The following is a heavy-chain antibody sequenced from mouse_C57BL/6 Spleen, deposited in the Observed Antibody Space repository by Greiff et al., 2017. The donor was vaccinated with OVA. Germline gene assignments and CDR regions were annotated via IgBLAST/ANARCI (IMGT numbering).Heavy chain of an antibody. V-gene: IGHV1-55*01. CDR2: IYPGSGST. D-gene: IGHD2-4*01. CDR1: GFTFTSYW. Sequence: QVQLQQPGAELVKPGASVKMSCKASGFTFTSYWITWVKQRPGQGLEWIGDIYPGSGSTNYNEKFKSKATLTVDTSSSTAYMQLSSLTSEDSAVYYCARFNYDYALYAMDYWGQGTSVTVSS. CDR3: ARFNYDYALYAMDY. J-gene: IGHJ4*01.